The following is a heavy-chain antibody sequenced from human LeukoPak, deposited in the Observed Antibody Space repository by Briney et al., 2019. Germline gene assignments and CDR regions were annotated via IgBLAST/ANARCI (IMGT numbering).Heavy chain of an antibody. CDR1: GFTFSSYG. V-gene: IGHV3-30*18. J-gene: IGHJ4*02. Sequence: PGGSLRLSCAASGFTFSSYGMHWVRQAPGKGLEWVAVISYDGSNKYYADSVKGRFTISRDSSKNTLYLQMNSLRAEDTAVYYCAKDCLRYYYDSSGYPDYWGQGTLVTVSS. CDR2: ISYDGSNK. CDR3: AKDCLRYYYDSSGYPDY. D-gene: IGHD3-22*01.